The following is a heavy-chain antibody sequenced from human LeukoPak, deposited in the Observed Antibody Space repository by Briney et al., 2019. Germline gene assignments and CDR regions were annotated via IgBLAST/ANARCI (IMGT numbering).Heavy chain of an antibody. V-gene: IGHV3-23*01. CDR1: GFTFSSYA. D-gene: IGHD5-12*01. CDR3: AKRVATSSISYYFDY. J-gene: IGHJ4*02. Sequence: PGAYLRLSCAASGFTFSSYAMSWVRQAPGKGLEWVSGISGSGGSTFYADSVKGRFTISRDNSKNTLFLQMNSLRAEDTAVYYCAKRVATSSISYYFDYWGQGTLVTVSS. CDR2: ISGSGGST.